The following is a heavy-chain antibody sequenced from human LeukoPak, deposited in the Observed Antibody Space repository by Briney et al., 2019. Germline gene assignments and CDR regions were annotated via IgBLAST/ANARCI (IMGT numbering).Heavy chain of an antibody. CDR2: IYSGGNT. CDR1: GFTVSSNY. D-gene: IGHD2-15*01. Sequence: PGGSLRLSCTASGFTVSSNYMSWVRQAPGKGLEWVSVIYSGGNTFYADSVKGRFTISRDNSKNTLHLQMNSLRAEDTAVYYCARGGSRAKWGQGTLVTVSS. J-gene: IGHJ4*02. V-gene: IGHV3-53*01. CDR3: ARGGSRAK.